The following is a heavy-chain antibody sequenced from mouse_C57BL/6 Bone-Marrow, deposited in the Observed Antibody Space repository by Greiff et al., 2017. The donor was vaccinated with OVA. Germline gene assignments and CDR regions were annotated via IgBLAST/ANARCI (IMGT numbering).Heavy chain of an antibody. CDR3: ARETTTVVSHDLDY. Sequence: EVKLVESEGGLVQPGSSMKLSCTASGFTFSDYYMAWVRQVPEKGLEWVANINYDGSSTYYLDPLKSRFIISRDNAKNILYLQMSSLKSEDTATYYCARETTTVVSHDLDYWGQGTTLTVSS. V-gene: IGHV5-16*01. CDR1: GFTFSDYY. J-gene: IGHJ2*01. D-gene: IGHD1-1*01. CDR2: INYDGSST.